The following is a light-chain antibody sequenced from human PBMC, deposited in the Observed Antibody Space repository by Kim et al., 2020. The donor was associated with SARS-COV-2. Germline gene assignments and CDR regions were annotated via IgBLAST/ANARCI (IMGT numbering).Light chain of an antibody. CDR2: GAS. J-gene: IGKJ5*01. Sequence: AAVGDRVTTTCRASQDIRNDLGWYQQNPGRAPKRLIYGASSLQSGVPSRFSGSGSGTEFTLTISSVQPEDFATYFCLQHSTYPITFGQGTRLEIK. CDR1: QDIRND. V-gene: IGKV1-17*01. CDR3: LQHSTYPIT.